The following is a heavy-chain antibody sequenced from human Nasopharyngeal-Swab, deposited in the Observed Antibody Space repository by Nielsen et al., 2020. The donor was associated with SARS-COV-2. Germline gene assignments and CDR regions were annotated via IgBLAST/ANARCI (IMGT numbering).Heavy chain of an antibody. CDR3: ARQGPYDSYGPSKV. CDR1: DGSISSRTYY. V-gene: IGHV4-39*01. CDR2: IYYSGST. Sequence: SETLSLTCTFSDGSISSRTYYWACIRQPPGKGLEWIGSIYYSGSTHYNPSLKSRVTISADTSKNQFSLKLRSVTAADTAVYYCARQGPYDSYGPSKVWGQGTTVTVYS. J-gene: IGHJ6*02. D-gene: IGHD5-18*01.